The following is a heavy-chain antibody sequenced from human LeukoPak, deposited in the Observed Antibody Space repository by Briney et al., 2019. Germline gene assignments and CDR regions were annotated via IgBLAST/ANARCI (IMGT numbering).Heavy chain of an antibody. J-gene: IGHJ4*02. V-gene: IGHV3-30*04. CDR1: GFTFSSYA. CDR3: ANSPYYYDSSGYYYASHFDY. Sequence: GGSLRLCCGASGFTFSSYAMHWVRQAPGKGLEWVAVISYDGSNKYYADSVKGRFTISRDNSKNTLYLQMNSLRAEDTAVYYCANSPYYYDSSGYYYASHFDYWGQGTLVTVSS. CDR2: ISYDGSNK. D-gene: IGHD3-22*01.